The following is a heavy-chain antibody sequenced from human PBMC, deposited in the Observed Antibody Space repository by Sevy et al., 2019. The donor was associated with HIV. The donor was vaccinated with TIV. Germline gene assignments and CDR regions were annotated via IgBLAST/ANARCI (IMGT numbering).Heavy chain of an antibody. D-gene: IGHD3-22*01. V-gene: IGHV4-30-2*06. CDR2: IYHSGST. CDR1: GGSISSGGYS. CDR3: ARGDYYDRSGYTPGFFDY. J-gene: IGHJ4*02. Sequence: SETLSLTCAVSGGSISSGGYSWSWIRQSPGKGLEWIGYIYHSGSTYYNPSLKSRVTISVDRSKNQFSLKLSSVTAADTAVYYCARGDYYDRSGYTPGFFDYWGQGPLVTVSS.